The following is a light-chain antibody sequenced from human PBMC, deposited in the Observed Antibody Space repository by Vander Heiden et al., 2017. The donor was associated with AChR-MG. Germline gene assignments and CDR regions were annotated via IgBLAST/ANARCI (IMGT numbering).Light chain of an antibody. CDR2: TVS. J-gene: IGKJ1*01. CDR3: MQRKEFPWT. V-gene: IGKV2-40*01. Sequence: DIVMTQTPLSLPVTPGEPASISCRSSQSLLDFDDGTTYLDWYLQKPGQSPQVLIYTVSYRASGVPDRFSGSGSDTDFTLKISRVEAEDVGVYYCMQRKEFPWTFGQGTKVEIK. CDR1: QSLLDFDDGTTY.